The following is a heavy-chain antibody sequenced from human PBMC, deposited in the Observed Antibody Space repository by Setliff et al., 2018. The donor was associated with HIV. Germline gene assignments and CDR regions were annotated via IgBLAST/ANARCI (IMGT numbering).Heavy chain of an antibody. CDR3: VKDVVKFWSGSGALDF. V-gene: IGHV3-33*06. CDR2: IWYDASKK. J-gene: IGHJ4*02. Sequence: GGSLRLSCAASGFTFSNYAMSWVRQAPGEGLEWVALIWYDASKKEYADSVKGRFNILRDDSKKTVDLQMNSLRADDTAVYYCVKDVVKFWSGSGALDFWGPGTLVTSPQ. D-gene: IGHD3-3*01. CDR1: GFTFSNYA.